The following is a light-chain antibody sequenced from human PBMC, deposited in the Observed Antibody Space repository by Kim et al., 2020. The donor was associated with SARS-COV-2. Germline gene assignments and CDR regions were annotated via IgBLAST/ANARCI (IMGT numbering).Light chain of an antibody. V-gene: IGKV1-39*01. Sequence: AEVGDRVTITCRASQSISSYVNWDQQKPGKAPKHLIYAASSLQSGVPSRFSDSRSGTDFTHNIRSQQPGDCATYYCQQSYSTPPGFGQRNKVES. CDR1: QSISSY. CDR3: QQSYSTPPG. CDR2: AAS. J-gene: IGKJ1*01.